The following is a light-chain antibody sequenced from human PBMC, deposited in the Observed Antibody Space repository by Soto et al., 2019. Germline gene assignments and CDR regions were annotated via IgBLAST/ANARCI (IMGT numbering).Light chain of an antibody. Sequence: DIRMTQSPSSLSASVGDRVTITCQASQYISNYLNWYQQKPGKAPRLLIYDASNLETGVPSRFSGSRSATAFTFPISSMQREDVATNYYQQHDNLPPTFGPGTKVDIE. V-gene: IGKV1-33*01. CDR3: QQHDNLPPT. CDR2: DAS. J-gene: IGKJ3*01. CDR1: QYISNY.